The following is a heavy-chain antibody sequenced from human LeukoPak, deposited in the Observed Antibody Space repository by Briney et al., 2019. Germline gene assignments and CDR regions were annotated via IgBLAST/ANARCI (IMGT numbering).Heavy chain of an antibody. CDR1: GGSISSYY. CDR2: IYYSGST. J-gene: IGHJ4*02. Sequence: SETLSLTCTVSGGSISSYYWSWIRQPPGKGLEWIGYIYYSGSTNYNPSLKSRVTISVDTSKNQFSLKLSSVTAADTAVYYCARTPYDSSRINYWDFDYWGQGTLVTVSS. D-gene: IGHD3-22*01. V-gene: IGHV4-59*01. CDR3: ARTPYDSSRINYWDFDY.